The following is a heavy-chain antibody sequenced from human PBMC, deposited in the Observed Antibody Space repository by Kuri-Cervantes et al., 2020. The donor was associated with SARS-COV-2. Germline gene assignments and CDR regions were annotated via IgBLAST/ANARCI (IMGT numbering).Heavy chain of an antibody. V-gene: IGHV1-24*01. Sequence: ASVKVSCKVSGYTLTELSMHWVRQAPGEGLEWMGGFDPEDGETIYAQKFQGRVTMTEDTSTDTAYMELSSLRSEDTAVYYCARDLRYFDWPLISDYWGQGTLVTVSS. D-gene: IGHD3-9*01. J-gene: IGHJ4*02. CDR3: ARDLRYFDWPLISDY. CDR2: FDPEDGET. CDR1: GYTLTELS.